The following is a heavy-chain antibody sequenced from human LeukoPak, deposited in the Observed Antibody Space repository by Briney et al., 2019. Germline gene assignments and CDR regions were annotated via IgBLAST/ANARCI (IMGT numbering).Heavy chain of an antibody. Sequence: SETLSLTCTVSGGSLSSYYWSWIRQPPGKGLEWIGYIYYSGSTNYNPSLKSRVTISVDTSKNQFSLKLSSVTAADTAVYYCARERHIAASGFDYWGQGTLVTVSS. V-gene: IGHV4-59*01. CDR3: ARERHIAASGFDY. CDR1: GGSLSSYY. D-gene: IGHD6-13*01. CDR2: IYYSGST. J-gene: IGHJ4*02.